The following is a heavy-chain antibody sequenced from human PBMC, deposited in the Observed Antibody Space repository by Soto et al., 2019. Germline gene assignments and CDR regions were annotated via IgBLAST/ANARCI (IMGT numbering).Heavy chain of an antibody. J-gene: IGHJ4*02. CDR2: IYSGGTI. CDR1: GFTVTINY. CDR3: HGYGY. V-gene: IGHV3-53*01. Sequence: EVQVVESGGGLIQPGGSLRLSCADSGFTVTINYMSWVRQAPGKGLEWVSVIYSGGTIYYADFVKGRFTISRDTSKNTLYLQMKSLRGEDTAVYYCHGYGYWGQGTLVTVSS. D-gene: IGHD5-12*01.